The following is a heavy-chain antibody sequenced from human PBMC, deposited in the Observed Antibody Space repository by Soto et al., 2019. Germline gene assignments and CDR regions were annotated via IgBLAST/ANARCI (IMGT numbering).Heavy chain of an antibody. CDR3: ARDRGVVTSGSAYYFDN. V-gene: IGHV1-18*01. Sequence: QVQLVQSGPEVKKPGASVKVSCKATGYTFRSYGVTWVRQAPGQGLEWMGWISGYNGNIEYAQKLLGRVTMTTDKTTSIVNRELRSLGAADTAVYYCARDRGVVTSGSAYYFDNWGLGTLVTVCS. D-gene: IGHD2-2*01. CDR2: ISGYNGNI. CDR1: GYTFRSYG. J-gene: IGHJ4*01.